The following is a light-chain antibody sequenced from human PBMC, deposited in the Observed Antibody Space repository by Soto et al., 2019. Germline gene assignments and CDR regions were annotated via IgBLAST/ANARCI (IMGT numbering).Light chain of an antibody. J-gene: IGKJ2*01. CDR3: QQSYSTPYT. CDR2: AAS. V-gene: IGKV1-39*01. Sequence: DIQMTQSPSSLSASVGDRVTITCRASQSISSYLNWYQQKPWKAPKLLIYAASSLQSGVPSRFSGSGSGTDFTLTISSRQPEDFATDYCQQSYSTPYTCGQGTKLEIK. CDR1: QSISSY.